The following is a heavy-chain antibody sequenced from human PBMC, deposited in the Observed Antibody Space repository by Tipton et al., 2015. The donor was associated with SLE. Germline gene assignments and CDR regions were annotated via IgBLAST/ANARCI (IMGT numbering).Heavy chain of an antibody. CDR3: ARHYYNSDGYNLGI. D-gene: IGHD5-24*01. CDR2: MTPKNGKT. CDR1: GYTFINYD. Sequence: QSGAEVKRPGASVKLSCKASGYTFINYDINWVRQATGQGLELMGRMTPKNGKTGYPLKFQDRITLTRSASINTAYMELSSLTSEDTAVYYCARHYYNSDGYNLGIWGQGTMVTVSS. J-gene: IGHJ3*02. V-gene: IGHV1-8*02.